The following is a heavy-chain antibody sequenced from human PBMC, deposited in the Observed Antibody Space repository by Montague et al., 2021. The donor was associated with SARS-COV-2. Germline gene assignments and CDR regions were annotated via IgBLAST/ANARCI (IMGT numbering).Heavy chain of an antibody. V-gene: IGHV4-4*07. CDR2: LSNSGST. CDR1: GGSITTYY. J-gene: IGHJ5*02. CDR3: ARDASSANSPANNCFDP. Sequence: SETLSLTCSVSGGSITTYYWSWVRQPAGKGLEWIGRLSNSGSTNYNPSLKSRVTMSVDTSKNQVSLKLSSVTAADTAVYYCARDASSANSPANNCFDPWGQGTLVTVSS. D-gene: IGHD4/OR15-4a*01.